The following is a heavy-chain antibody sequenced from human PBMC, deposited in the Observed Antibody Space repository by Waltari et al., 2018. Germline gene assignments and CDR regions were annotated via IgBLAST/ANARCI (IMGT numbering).Heavy chain of an antibody. Sequence: QVQLQQWGAGLLKPSETLSLTCAVYGGSFSGYYWSWIRQPPGQGLEWIGEINHSGSTNYNPSLKSRVTISVDTSKNQFSLKLSSVTAADTAVYYCARGPPICTNGVCYPRAFDYWGQGTLVTVSS. V-gene: IGHV4-34*01. CDR1: GGSFSGYY. CDR2: INHSGST. J-gene: IGHJ4*02. D-gene: IGHD2-8*01. CDR3: ARGPPICTNGVCYPRAFDY.